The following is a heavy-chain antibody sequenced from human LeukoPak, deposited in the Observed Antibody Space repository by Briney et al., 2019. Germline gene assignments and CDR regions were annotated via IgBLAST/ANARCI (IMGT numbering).Heavy chain of an antibody. CDR3: AKALYDPDI. CDR1: GFTFSSSA. CDR2: ISNNGGYT. Sequence: PGGSLRLSCAASGFTFSSSAMSWVRQAPGKGLEWVSAISNNGGYTYYADSVKGRFTISRDNSKNTLYLQMNSLRAEDTAVYYCAKALYDPDIWGQGTMVTVSS. V-gene: IGHV3-23*01. D-gene: IGHD3-16*01. J-gene: IGHJ3*02.